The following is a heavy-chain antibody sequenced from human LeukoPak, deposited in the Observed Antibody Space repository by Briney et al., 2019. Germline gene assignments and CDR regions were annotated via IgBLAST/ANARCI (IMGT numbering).Heavy chain of an antibody. Sequence: GGSLRLSCAASGFTFSSYSMNWVRQAPGKGLEWVSSISSSSSYIYYADSVKGRFTISRDNAKNSLYLQMNSLRAEDTAVYYCARELMTTEDQEPFDYWGQGTLVTVSS. J-gene: IGHJ4*02. V-gene: IGHV3-21*04. D-gene: IGHD1-14*01. CDR1: GFTFSSYS. CDR2: ISSSSSYI. CDR3: ARELMTTEDQEPFDY.